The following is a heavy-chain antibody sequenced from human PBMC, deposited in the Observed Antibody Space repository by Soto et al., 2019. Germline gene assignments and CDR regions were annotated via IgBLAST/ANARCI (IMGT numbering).Heavy chain of an antibody. CDR1: GYTFTSYY. CDR3: ARDGTVAGTWAVWFDP. J-gene: IGHJ5*02. CDR2: INPSGGST. Sequence: QVQLVQSGAEVKKPGASVKVSCKASGYTFTSYYMHWVRQAPGQGLEWMGIINPSGGSTSYAQKFQGRVTMTRDTSTSTGYMELSSLRSEDTAVYYCARDGTVAGTWAVWFDPWGQGTLVTVSS. D-gene: IGHD6-19*01. V-gene: IGHV1-46*01.